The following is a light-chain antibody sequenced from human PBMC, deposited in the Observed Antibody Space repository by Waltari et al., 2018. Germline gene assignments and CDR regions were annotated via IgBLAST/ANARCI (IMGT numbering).Light chain of an antibody. J-gene: IGLJ1*01. CDR1: SSDVGGYNY. CDR3: SSYTSSSTYV. Sequence: QSALTQPASVSGSPGQSITISCPGTSSDVGGYNYVSWYQQHPGKAPKLMIYEVSNRPSGVSNRCSGSKSGNTASLTISGLQAEDEADYYCSSYTSSSTYVFGTGTKVTVL. CDR2: EVS. V-gene: IGLV2-14*01.